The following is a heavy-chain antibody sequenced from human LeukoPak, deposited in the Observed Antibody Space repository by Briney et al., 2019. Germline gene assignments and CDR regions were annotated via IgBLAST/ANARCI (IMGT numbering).Heavy chain of an antibody. J-gene: IGHJ5*02. CDR1: GFTFSSYS. D-gene: IGHD2-2*01. Sequence: GGSLRLSCAASGFTFSSYSMNWGRQAPGKGLEFVSSISSSSSYIYYADSVQGRFTISRDNAKNSLFLQMNSLRAEDTAIYYCARQERYCSSISCLDPWGQGTLVTVSS. V-gene: IGHV3-21*01. CDR3: ARQERYCSSISCLDP. CDR2: ISSSSSYI.